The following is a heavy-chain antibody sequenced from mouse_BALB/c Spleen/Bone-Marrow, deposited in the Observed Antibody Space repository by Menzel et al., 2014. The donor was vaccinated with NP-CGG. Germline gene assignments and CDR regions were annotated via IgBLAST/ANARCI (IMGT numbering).Heavy chain of an antibody. Sequence: QVHVKQSGPELVKPGASVRISCKASGYAFSNSWMNWVKQRPGQGLEWIGRIYPGDGDTYYNGKFEGKATLTADKSSSTAYMQLSSLTSVDSAVYFCARSDGYRALDYWGQGTSVTVSS. CDR1: GYAFSNSW. D-gene: IGHD2-3*01. J-gene: IGHJ4*01. CDR2: IYPGDGDT. V-gene: IGHV1-82*01. CDR3: ARSDGYRALDY.